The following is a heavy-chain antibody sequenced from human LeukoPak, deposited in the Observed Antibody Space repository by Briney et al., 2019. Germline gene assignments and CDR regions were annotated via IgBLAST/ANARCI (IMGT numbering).Heavy chain of an antibody. CDR3: AREYCSSTSCYGSDY. CDR2: ISAYNGNT. Sequence: AASVKVSCTASGYTFTSYGISWVRQAPGQGLEWMGWISAYNGNTNYAQKLQGRVTMTTDTSTSTAYMELRSLRSDDTAVYYCAREYCSSTSCYGSDYWGQGTLVTVSS. V-gene: IGHV1-18*01. J-gene: IGHJ4*02. D-gene: IGHD2-2*01. CDR1: GYTFTSYG.